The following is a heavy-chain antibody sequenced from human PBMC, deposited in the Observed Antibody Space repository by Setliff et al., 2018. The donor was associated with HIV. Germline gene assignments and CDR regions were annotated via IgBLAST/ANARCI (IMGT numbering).Heavy chain of an antibody. Sequence: SETLSLTCVVFGYSISSGNYWGWIRQPPGKGLERIGSSYHTGSTYYNPSLKSRVTMSVDTSKNQFSLKVSSVTAADTAVYYCARHVTGAAYWNFFDYWGQGTLVTVSS. CDR2: SYHTGST. V-gene: IGHV4-38-2*01. D-gene: IGHD1-26*01. CDR1: GYSISSGNY. J-gene: IGHJ4*02. CDR3: ARHVTGAAYWNFFDY.